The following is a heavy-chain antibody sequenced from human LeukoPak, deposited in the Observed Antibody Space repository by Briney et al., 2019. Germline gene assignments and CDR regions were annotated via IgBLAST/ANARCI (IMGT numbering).Heavy chain of an antibody. Sequence: PGGSLRLSCAASGFTFSPYAMTWVRQAPGKGLEWVSAIISGSGGSTYYADSVRGRFTISRDNSKNTLYLQMNSQRAEDTAVYYCAKGGGAAHYYMDVSGKGTTVTVSS. CDR1: GFTFSPYA. V-gene: IGHV3-23*01. D-gene: IGHD3-16*01. CDR2: IISGSGGST. J-gene: IGHJ6*03. CDR3: AKGGGAAHYYMDV.